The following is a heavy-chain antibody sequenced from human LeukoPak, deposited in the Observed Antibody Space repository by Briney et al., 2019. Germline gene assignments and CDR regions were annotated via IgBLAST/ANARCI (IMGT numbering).Heavy chain of an antibody. D-gene: IGHD3-22*01. CDR3: AREYDSSGYS. J-gene: IGHJ4*02. CDR2: ISSSSSYI. V-gene: IGHV3-21*01. CDR1: GFTFSSYA. Sequence: GGSLRLSCAASGFTFSSYAMSWVRQAPGKGLEWVSSISSSSSYIYYADSVKGRFTISRDNAKNSLYLQMNSLRAEDTAVYYCAREYDSSGYSWGQGTLVTVSS.